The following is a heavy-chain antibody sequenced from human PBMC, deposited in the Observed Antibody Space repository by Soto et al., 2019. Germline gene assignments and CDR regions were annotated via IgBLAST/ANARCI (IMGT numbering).Heavy chain of an antibody. V-gene: IGHV3-21*01. CDR2: ISSSSYI. D-gene: IGHD3-10*01. CDR3: ARDSSTKIRYYYYGMDV. Sequence: GGSLRLSCAASGFTFSSYSMNWVRQAPGKGLEWVSSISSSSYIYYADSVKGRFTISRDNAKNSLYLQMNSLRAEDTAVYYCARDSSTKIRYYYYGMDVWGQGTTVTVSS. J-gene: IGHJ6*02. CDR1: GFTFSSYS.